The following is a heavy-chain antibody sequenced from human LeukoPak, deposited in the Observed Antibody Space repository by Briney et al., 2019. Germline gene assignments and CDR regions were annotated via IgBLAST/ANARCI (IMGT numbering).Heavy chain of an antibody. D-gene: IGHD6-19*01. CDR3: VKEAVTPHFDY. Sequence: PGGSLRLFCVDSVLTFCNYAMGWVPQAPGRGLEWVSAITNSGGSTYYADSVKGRFTISRDNSKNTLYLQMNSLRVEDTAVYYCVKEAVTPHFDYWGQGTLVTVSS. V-gene: IGHV3-23*01. CDR2: ITNSGGST. CDR1: VLTFCNYA. J-gene: IGHJ4*02.